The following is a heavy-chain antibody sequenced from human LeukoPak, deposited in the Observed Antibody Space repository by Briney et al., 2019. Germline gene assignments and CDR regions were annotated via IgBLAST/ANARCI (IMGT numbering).Heavy chain of an antibody. CDR1: GFTFSSSA. V-gene: IGHV3-23*01. CDR2: ISASGGST. J-gene: IGHJ4*02. Sequence: GGSLRLSCAASGFTFSSSAMSWVRQVPGKGLEWVSGISASGGSTYYADSVKGRFTISRDNAKNSLYLQMNSLRDEDTAVYYCASDSTVTQTLFDYWGQGTLVTVSS. D-gene: IGHD4-17*01. CDR3: ASDSTVTQTLFDY.